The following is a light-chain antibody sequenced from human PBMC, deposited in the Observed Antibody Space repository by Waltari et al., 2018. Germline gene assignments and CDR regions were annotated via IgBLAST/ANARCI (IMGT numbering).Light chain of an antibody. CDR3: QSYDRSLSGGYV. J-gene: IGLJ1*01. CDR1: SSNIGAGYD. Sequence: QSVLTQPPSVSGAPVQRVTISCTGSSSNIGAGYDVHWYQQLPGPAPKLLRSGTTTRPSGVPDRFSGSKSGTSASLAITGLQAEDEADYYCQSYDRSLSGGYVFGPGTWVTVL. V-gene: IGLV1-40*01. CDR2: GTT.